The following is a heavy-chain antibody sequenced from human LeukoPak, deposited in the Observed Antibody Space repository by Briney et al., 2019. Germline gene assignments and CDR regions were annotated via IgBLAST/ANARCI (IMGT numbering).Heavy chain of an antibody. CDR1: AFTLTNYW. CDR2: IKEDGSEK. CDR3: AHSGSYFDY. V-gene: IGHV3-7*01. D-gene: IGHD6-25*01. Sequence: GRSLRLSCAAAAFTLTNYWTSWVRQGPGKGLEWVANIKEDGSEKHYVDSVKGRFTISRDNAKDSLYLQMNSLRAEDSAVYFCAHSGSYFDYWGQGTLVTVSS. J-gene: IGHJ4*02.